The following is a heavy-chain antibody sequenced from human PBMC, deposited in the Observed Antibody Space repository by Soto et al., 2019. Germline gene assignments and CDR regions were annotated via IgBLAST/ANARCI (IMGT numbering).Heavy chain of an antibody. V-gene: IGHV1-8*01. D-gene: IGHD5-18*01. CDR2: MNPSSGNT. Sequence: ASVKLSCKASGYTFSSYYINWVRQATGQGLEWMGWMNPSSGNTGHAQKFQGRVTMTRDTSMSTAYMELSSLRSEDTAVYYCARQDTSMGGMDYWGQGTLVTSPQ. J-gene: IGHJ4*01. CDR3: ARQDTSMGGMDY. CDR1: GYTFSSYY.